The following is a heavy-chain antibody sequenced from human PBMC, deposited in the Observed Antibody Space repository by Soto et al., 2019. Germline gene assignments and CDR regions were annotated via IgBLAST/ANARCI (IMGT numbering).Heavy chain of an antibody. D-gene: IGHD2-21*02. CDR3: ARWWGLVTVDPDYYYGMDV. J-gene: IGHJ6*02. V-gene: IGHV1-18*01. CDR1: GYTFTSYG. CDR2: ISAYNGNT. Sequence: QVQLVQSGAEVKKPGASVKVSCKASGYTFTSYGISWVRQAPGQGLEWMGWISAYNGNTNYAQKLQGRVTMTTDTSTSTAYMELRSLRSDDPAVYYCARWWGLVTVDPDYYYGMDVWGQGTTVTVSS.